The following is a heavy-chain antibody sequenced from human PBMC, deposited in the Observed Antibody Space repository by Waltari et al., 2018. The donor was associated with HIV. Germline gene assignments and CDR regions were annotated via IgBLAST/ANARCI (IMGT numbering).Heavy chain of an antibody. CDR1: GHPTGRCFD. CDR3: AGEVGYCSGGTCYSGWFDP. V-gene: IGHV4-38-2*01. J-gene: IGHJ5*02. Sequence: VQLQESGPGLVKRSVTLSLTCAVSGHPTGRCFDWGWLRQPPGKGLEWIGSIHHSGSTYYNPSLKSRVTLSVDTSKNHFSLKLNSVTAADKAVYYCAGEVGYCSGGTCYSGWFDPWGQGTLVTVSS. CDR2: IHHSGST. D-gene: IGHD2-15*01.